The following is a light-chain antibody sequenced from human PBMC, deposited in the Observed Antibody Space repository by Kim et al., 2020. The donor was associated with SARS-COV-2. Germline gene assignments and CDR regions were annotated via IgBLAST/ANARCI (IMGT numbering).Light chain of an antibody. J-gene: IGKJ2*01. V-gene: IGKV3-15*01. CDR3: QQYKNWAMYP. CDR1: QRVSNY. CDR2: GAS. Sequence: EILMTQSPSTLSVSPGERVTLSCRASQRVSNYLAWYQQKPGQAPKLLIYGASTRATGIPARFSGSGSGTEFTLTISSLQSEDFADYYCQQYKNWAMYPCGRGTKLEI.